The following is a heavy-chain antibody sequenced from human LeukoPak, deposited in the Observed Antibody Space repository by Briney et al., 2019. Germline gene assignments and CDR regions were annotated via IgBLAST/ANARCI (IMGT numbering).Heavy chain of an antibody. J-gene: IGHJ3*02. D-gene: IGHD3-22*01. Sequence: ASVKVSCKASVYTFTGYHIHYVRQAPGQGLEWMVWINPNSDGTNYAQYFQGRVTMTRDTSISTAYMELSRLISDDTAIYYCARVDDSSGYLRDGVDIWGQGTTVTVSS. V-gene: IGHV1-2*02. CDR2: INPNSDGT. CDR3: ARVDDSSGYLRDGVDI. CDR1: VYTFTGYH.